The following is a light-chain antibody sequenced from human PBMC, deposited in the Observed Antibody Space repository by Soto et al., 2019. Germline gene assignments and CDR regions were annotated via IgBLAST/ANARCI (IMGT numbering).Light chain of an antibody. V-gene: IGKV2-28*01. Sequence: DIVMTQSPLSLPVTPGEPASISCRSSQSLLHSNGNNYLEWYLQKPGQSPQLLIYLGSSRASGVPDRFSGSGSGTDFTLKIRRVEAEDVGVYYCMQALQTPRTFGQGTKVEIK. CDR2: LGS. CDR3: MQALQTPRT. J-gene: IGKJ1*01. CDR1: QSLLHSNGNNY.